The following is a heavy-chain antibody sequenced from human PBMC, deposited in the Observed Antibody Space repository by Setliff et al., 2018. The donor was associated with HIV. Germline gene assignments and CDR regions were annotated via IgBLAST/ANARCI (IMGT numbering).Heavy chain of an antibody. CDR2: ISSSSTYI. V-gene: IGHV3-21*01. CDR1: GFTSSSHA. J-gene: IGHJ4*02. Sequence: PGGSLRLSCAASGFTSSSHAMSWVRQAPGKGLEWVSSISSSSTYIYYADSVKGRFTISRDNAKNSLYLQMNSLRAEDTAVYYCVRDASPDYDSGGYSAGGHWGRGTLVTVSS. D-gene: IGHD3-22*01. CDR3: VRDASPDYDSGGYSAGGH.